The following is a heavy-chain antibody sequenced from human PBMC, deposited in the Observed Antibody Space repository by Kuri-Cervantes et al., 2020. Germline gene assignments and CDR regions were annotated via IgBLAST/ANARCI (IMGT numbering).Heavy chain of an antibody. Sequence: GESLKISCAASGFTFSSYSMNWVRQAPGKGLEWVSYISSSSSTIYYADSVKGRFTISRDNSKNTLYLQMNSLRAEDTAVYYCAKDRVDDSSGYYDYFDYWAREPWSPSPQ. CDR3: AKDRVDDSSGYYDYFDY. V-gene: IGHV3-48*01. J-gene: IGHJ4*02. D-gene: IGHD3-22*01. CDR1: GFTFSSYS. CDR2: ISSSSSTI.